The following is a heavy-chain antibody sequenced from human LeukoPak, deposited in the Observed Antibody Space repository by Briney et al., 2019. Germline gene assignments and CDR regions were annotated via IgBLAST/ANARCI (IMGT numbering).Heavy chain of an antibody. V-gene: IGHV3-9*03. CDR1: GLTFDDYA. Sequence: GRSLRLSCAASGLTFDDYAMHWVRQAPGKGLEWVSGISWNSGSIGYADSVKGRFTISRDNAKNSLYLQMNSLRAEDMALYYCAKEGVSAFDIWGQGTMVTVSS. CDR3: AKEGVSAFDI. D-gene: IGHD3-16*01. J-gene: IGHJ3*02. CDR2: ISWNSGSI.